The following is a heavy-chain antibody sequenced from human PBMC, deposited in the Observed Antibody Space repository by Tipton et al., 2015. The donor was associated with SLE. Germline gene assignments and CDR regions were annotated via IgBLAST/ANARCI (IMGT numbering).Heavy chain of an antibody. CDR3: ARSLTSSYYFGMDV. CDR2: ISYDGSNK. D-gene: IGHD1-14*01. V-gene: IGHV3-30*04. Sequence: RSLRLSCAASGFTFIIYAMHWVRQAPGKGLEWVAVISYDGSNKYYADSVKGRFTISRDNSKNTLYLQMNSLRAEDTAVYYCARSLTSSYYFGMDVWGQGTTVTVPS. J-gene: IGHJ6*02. CDR1: GFTFIIYA.